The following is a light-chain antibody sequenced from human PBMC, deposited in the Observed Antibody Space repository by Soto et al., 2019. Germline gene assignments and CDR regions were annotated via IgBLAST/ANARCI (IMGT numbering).Light chain of an antibody. J-gene: IGKJ1*01. CDR1: QSISSW. Sequence: DIQRTQSPSILSASVGDIVTITCRASQSISSWLAWYQQKPGKAPNLLIHKASHLESGVPSRFSGSGSGTEFTLTISSLQPGDYATYYCQHYNSYPWTFGQGTKVDIK. CDR3: QHYNSYPWT. V-gene: IGKV1-5*03. CDR2: KAS.